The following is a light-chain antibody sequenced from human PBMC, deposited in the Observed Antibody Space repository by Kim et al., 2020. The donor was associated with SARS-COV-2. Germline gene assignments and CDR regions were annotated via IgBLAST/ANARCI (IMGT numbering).Light chain of an antibody. CDR2: TAS. CDR3: RQTYSASRT. J-gene: IGKJ1*01. CDR1: QDISRY. Sequence: DIQMTQSPSSLFASVGDRVTITCRASQDISRYLNWYQQKPGKAPKLLIYTASSLQSGVPSRFTGSGSETDFTLTISSLQPEDFATYYCRQTYSASRTFGQGTKVDIK. V-gene: IGKV1-39*01.